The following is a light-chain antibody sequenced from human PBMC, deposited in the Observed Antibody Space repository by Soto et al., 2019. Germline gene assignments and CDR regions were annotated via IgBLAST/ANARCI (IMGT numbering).Light chain of an antibody. Sequence: EVVMTHSPATLSVSPGERATLSCRASQTVSSNLAWYQQKPGQSPRLLIYGTSTRATGVPARFSGSGSGTDLALDISRLQSEDFAVYYCHQYNFWPSVGHGTQVDIK. CDR1: QTVSSN. V-gene: IGKV3-15*01. CDR2: GTS. J-gene: IGKJ1*01. CDR3: HQYNFWPS.